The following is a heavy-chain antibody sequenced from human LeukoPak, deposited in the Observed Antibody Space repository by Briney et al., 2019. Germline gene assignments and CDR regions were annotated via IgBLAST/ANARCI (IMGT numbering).Heavy chain of an antibody. V-gene: IGHV4-59*12. CDR2: IYYSGST. CDR3: ARWPPTYYYDSSGYYYDDY. J-gene: IGHJ4*02. CDR1: GGSISSYY. Sequence: PSETLSLTCTVSGGSISSYYWSWIRQPPGKGLEWIGYIYYSGSTNYNPSLKSRVTISVDTSKNQFSLKLSSVTAADTAVYYCARWPPTYYYDSSGYYYDDYWGQGTLVTVSS. D-gene: IGHD3-22*01.